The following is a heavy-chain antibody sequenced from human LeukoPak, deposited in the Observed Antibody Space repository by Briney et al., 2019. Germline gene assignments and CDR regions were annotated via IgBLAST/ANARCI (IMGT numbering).Heavy chain of an antibody. Sequence: SETLSLTCTVSGGTLNSFYWTWIRQPPGKGLDYMGYVYYTGSTKYNPSLKSRVTISVDTSKNQFSLKLSSVTAADTAVYHCARDRSGYVDYWGQGTLVTVSS. CDR1: GGTLNSFY. CDR3: ARDRSGYVDY. V-gene: IGHV4-59*12. J-gene: IGHJ4*02. D-gene: IGHD3-3*01. CDR2: VYYTGST.